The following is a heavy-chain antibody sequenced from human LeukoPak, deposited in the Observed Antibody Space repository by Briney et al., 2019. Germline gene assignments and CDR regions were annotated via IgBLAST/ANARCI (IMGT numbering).Heavy chain of an antibody. CDR3: AKGGYYERPWYFDY. CDR2: ISFDGTNK. V-gene: IGHV3-30*18. Sequence: PGGSLRLSCAVSGLTFSDHYMHWVRQAPGKGLEWVAVISFDGTNKFYADSVKGRFTISRDNSKNALYPQMNSLRAEDTAVYYCAKGGYYERPWYFDYWGQGTLVTVSS. D-gene: IGHD3-22*01. CDR1: GLTFSDHY. J-gene: IGHJ4*02.